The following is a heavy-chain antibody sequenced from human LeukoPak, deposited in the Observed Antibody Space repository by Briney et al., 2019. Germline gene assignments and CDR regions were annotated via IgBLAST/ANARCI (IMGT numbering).Heavy chain of an antibody. V-gene: IGHV3-30*18. CDR1: GFTVSWYG. CDR2: MSHDGSNK. J-gene: IGHJ4*02. CDR3: AKESGVYCSGGSCYLDH. Sequence: PGGSLRLSCAASGFTVSWYGMHWVRQAPGKGLEWVAVMSHDGSNKYYADSLKGRFTNSRDNSKNTLYLQMNSLRAEDTAVYYCAKESGVYCSGGSCYLDHWGQGTLVTVSS. D-gene: IGHD2-15*01.